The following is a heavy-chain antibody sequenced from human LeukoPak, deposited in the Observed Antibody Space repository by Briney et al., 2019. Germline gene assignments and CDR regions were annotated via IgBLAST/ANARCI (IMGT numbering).Heavy chain of an antibody. V-gene: IGHV3-74*01. CDR1: GFTFSSYW. Sequence: GGSLRLTCAASGFTFSSYWMHWVRQAPGKGLVWVSRINRDGSNTDYADSVRGRFTISRDNAKNTLYLQLNSLRAEDTAVYYCARDIETAAIDYWGRGTLVTVSS. J-gene: IGHJ4*02. D-gene: IGHD6-13*01. CDR2: INRDGSNT. CDR3: ARDIETAAIDY.